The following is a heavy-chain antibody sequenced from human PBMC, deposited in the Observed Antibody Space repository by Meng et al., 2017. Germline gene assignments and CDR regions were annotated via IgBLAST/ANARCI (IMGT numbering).Heavy chain of an antibody. V-gene: IGHV4-34*01. D-gene: IGHD5-18*01. J-gene: IGHJ4*02. Sequence: QLQQGGAGLLKPSETLYLTCAVYGGSFSGYYWSWIRQPPGKGLEWIGEINHSGSTNYNPSLKSRVTISVDTSKNQFSLKLSSVTAADTAVYYCASSGYSYGYRFDYWGQGTLVTVSS. CDR2: INHSGST. CDR1: GGSFSGYY. CDR3: ASSGYSYGYRFDY.